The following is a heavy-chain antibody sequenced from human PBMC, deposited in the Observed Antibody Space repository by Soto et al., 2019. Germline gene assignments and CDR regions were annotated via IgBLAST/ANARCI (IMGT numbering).Heavy chain of an antibody. CDR2: FDPEDGET. Sequence: VKVSCKVSGYTLTELSMHWVRQAPGKGLEWMGGFDPEDGETIYAQKFQGRVTMTEDTSTDTAYMELSSLRSEDTAVYYCATSVFAGTTSPYYYYGMDVWGQGTTVTVSS. CDR3: ATSVFAGTTSPYYYYGMDV. J-gene: IGHJ6*02. D-gene: IGHD1-7*01. V-gene: IGHV1-24*01. CDR1: GYTLTELS.